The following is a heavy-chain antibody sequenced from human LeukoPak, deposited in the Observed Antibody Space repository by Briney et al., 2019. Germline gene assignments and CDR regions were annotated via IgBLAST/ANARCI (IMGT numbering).Heavy chain of an antibody. V-gene: IGHV3-30-3*01. Sequence: GGSLRLSCAASGFTFSTYAMHWVRQAPGKGLEWVAVISYDGSNTYSADSVKGRFTISRDNSKNTLYLQMNSLRPEDTAVYYCARGGYYDSRGYLDYWGQGTLVTVSS. D-gene: IGHD3-22*01. CDR1: GFTFSTYA. J-gene: IGHJ4*02. CDR2: ISYDGSNT. CDR3: ARGGYYDSRGYLDY.